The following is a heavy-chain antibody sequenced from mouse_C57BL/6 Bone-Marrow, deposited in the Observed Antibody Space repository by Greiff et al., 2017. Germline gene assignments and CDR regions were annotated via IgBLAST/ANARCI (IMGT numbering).Heavy chain of an antibody. CDR3: ARRPLMDY. Sequence: DVHLVESGGGLVKPGGSLKLSCAASGFTFSDYGMHWVRQAPEKGLEWVAYISSGSSTLYYADTVKGRFTISRDNAKNTLFLQMTSLRSEDTAMYYCARRPLMDYWGQGTSVTVSS. CDR1: GFTFSDYG. CDR2: ISSGSSTL. J-gene: IGHJ4*01. V-gene: IGHV5-17*01.